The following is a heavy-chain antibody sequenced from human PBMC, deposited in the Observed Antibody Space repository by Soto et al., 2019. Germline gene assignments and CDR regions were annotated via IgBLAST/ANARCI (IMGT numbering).Heavy chain of an antibody. CDR1: GFSLSTRGVG. CDR2: IYWDDDR. J-gene: IGHJ4*02. V-gene: IGHV2-5*02. D-gene: IGHD3-10*01. CDR3: ARSLWFGELL. Sequence: QITLKESGPTLVKPTQTLTLTCSFSGFSLSTRGVGVGWIRQPPGKAREWLALIYWDDDRRYSPSLKSRLTITKDTSKNQVVLTMTNMDPVDTATYYCARSLWFGELLWGQGTLVTVSS.